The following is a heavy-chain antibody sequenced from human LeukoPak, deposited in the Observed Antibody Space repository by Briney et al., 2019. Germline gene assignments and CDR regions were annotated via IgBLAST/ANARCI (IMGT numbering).Heavy chain of an antibody. CDR1: GYSISSGYY. D-gene: IGHD6-13*01. Sequence: SETLSLTCTVSGYSISSGYYWGWIRQPAGKGLEWIGRIYTSGSTNYNPSLKSRVTISVDTSKNQFSLKLSSVTAADTAVYYCAREDSSSWYCYFDYWGQGTLVTVSS. V-gene: IGHV4-61*02. J-gene: IGHJ4*02. CDR2: IYTSGST. CDR3: AREDSSSWYCYFDY.